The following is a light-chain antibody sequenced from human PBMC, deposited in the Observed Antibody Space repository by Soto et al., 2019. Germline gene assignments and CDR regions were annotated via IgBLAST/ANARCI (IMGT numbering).Light chain of an antibody. J-gene: IGKJ1*01. Sequence: EIVMTQSPATLSVSPGERAALSCRASQSVSSNLAWYQQKPGQTPRLLIYGASTRATGIPARFSGSGSGTEFTLSIRSLQAEDFAVYYCQQYDNWPRTFGQGPKVEI. CDR1: QSVSSN. CDR3: QQYDNWPRT. CDR2: GAS. V-gene: IGKV3-15*01.